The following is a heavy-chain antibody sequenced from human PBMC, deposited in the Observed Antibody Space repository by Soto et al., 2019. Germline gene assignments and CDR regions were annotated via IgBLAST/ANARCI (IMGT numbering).Heavy chain of an antibody. CDR2: INQDGSEK. CDR1: GFPFGPFC. D-gene: IGHD6-13*01. Sequence: EVQLVESGGGLFRLGGSWGPSCEASGFPFGPFCLGWVARVQGKGLEWVANINQDGSEKNYMDSVKGRFTISRDNAKNSLYLQMSSLRAEDTALYYCARDGSTSWYSYDYHGMDVWGQGTTVTVSS. V-gene: IGHV3-7*05. CDR3: ARDGSTSWYSYDYHGMDV. J-gene: IGHJ6*02.